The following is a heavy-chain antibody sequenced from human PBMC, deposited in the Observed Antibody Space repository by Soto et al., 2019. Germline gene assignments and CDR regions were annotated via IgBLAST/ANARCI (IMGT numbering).Heavy chain of an antibody. D-gene: IGHD2-21*01. CDR3: TRPSRAITAIGVARRSFDY. CDR2: ITDSGTVM. J-gene: IGHJ4*02. V-gene: IGHV3-21*01. Sequence: EVQLVESGGGLVTPGRSLRLSCAASGFRFGDYNMDWVRQAPGKGLEWVAAITDSGTVMSYADSVKGPFTISRDNAKNSLFLHMTSLRVADTGVYDCTRPSRAITAIGVARRSFDYWGQGSLVTVAS. CDR1: GFRFGDYN.